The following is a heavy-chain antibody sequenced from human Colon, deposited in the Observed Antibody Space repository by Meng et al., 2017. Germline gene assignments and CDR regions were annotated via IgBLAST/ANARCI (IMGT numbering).Heavy chain of an antibody. V-gene: IGHV3-30*04. CDR3: ARGGVVAAISHYFDY. D-gene: IGHD2-15*01. Sequence: GESLKISCSASAFTFSSYAIHWVRQAPGKELEWVAVISYDGTNKYYADSVKGRFTISRDNSKNTLYLQMNSLRVDDTAVYYCARGGVVAAISHYFDYWGQGTLVTVSS. CDR1: AFTFSSYA. J-gene: IGHJ4*02. CDR2: ISYDGTNK.